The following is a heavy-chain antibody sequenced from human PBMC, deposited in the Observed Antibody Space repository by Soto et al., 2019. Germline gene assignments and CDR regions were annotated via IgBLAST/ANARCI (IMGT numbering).Heavy chain of an antibody. J-gene: IGHJ5*02. Sequence: PSETLSLTCTVSGGSISSSSYYWGWIRQPPGKGLEWIGSIYYSGSTYYNPSLKSRVTISVDTSKNQFSLKLSSVTAADTAVYYCARTPPTYYYDSSGYHAWGQGTLVTVYS. V-gene: IGHV4-39*01. CDR1: GGSISSSSYY. CDR3: ARTPPTYYYDSSGYHA. D-gene: IGHD3-22*01. CDR2: IYYSGST.